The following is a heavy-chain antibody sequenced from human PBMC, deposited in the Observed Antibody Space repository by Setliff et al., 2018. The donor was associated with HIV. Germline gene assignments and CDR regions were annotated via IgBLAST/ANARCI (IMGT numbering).Heavy chain of an antibody. CDR1: VGSVSSGNHY. J-gene: IGHJ4*02. D-gene: IGHD7-27*01. V-gene: IGHV4-61*02. CDR3: AGNLTGVFFEY. Sequence: PSETLSLTCTVSVGSVSSGNHYWSWIRQPAGKGLEWIGRIYTSGSTNYNPSLKSRVTISVDTSRNQFSLKLNSLIAADTAVYFCAGNLTGVFFEYWGQGTLVTVSS. CDR2: IYTSGST.